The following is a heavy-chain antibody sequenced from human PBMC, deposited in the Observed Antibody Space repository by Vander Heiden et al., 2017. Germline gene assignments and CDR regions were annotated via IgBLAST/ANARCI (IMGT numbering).Heavy chain of an antibody. D-gene: IGHD6-19*01. J-gene: IGHJ5*02. Sequence: QVQLVESGGGVVQPGRSLRLSCAASGFTFSSYAMHWVRQAPGKGLEWVAVISYDGSNKYYADSVKGRFTISRDNSKNTLYLQMNSLRAEDTAVYYCARDSVTEKYSSGWYVGWFDPWGQGTLVTVSS. CDR3: ARDSVTEKYSSGWYVGWFDP. CDR1: GFTFSSYA. CDR2: ISYDGSNK. V-gene: IGHV3-30-3*01.